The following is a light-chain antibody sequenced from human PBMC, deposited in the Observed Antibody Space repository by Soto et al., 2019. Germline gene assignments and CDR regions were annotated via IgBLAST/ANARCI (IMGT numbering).Light chain of an antibody. Sequence: EIVLTQSPVTLSLSPGERATLSCRASQSLSRELLAWYQQKPGQAPRLLIYASSRRATDIPDRFSGSGSGTDFTLTISRLEPEDFAVYYCQHYINSPWTFGQGTKVDI. CDR3: QHYINSPWT. J-gene: IGKJ1*01. V-gene: IGKV3-20*01. CDR1: QSLSREL. CDR2: ASS.